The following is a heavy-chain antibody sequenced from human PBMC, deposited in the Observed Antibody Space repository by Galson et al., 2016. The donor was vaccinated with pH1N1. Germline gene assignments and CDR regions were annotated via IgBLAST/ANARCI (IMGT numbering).Heavy chain of an antibody. V-gene: IGHV1-8*01. J-gene: IGHJ6*02. CDR3: ARGPSPPTQGLVGLDI. Sequence: SVKVSCKASGYSFTNYDINWVRQATGQGPEWMGWMNPYSGNTRYARNLQGRVTMTGDTSRTTAYMELNSLTFEDTALYYCARGPSPPTQGLVGLDIWGQGTTVIVSS. CDR1: GYSFTNYD. CDR2: MNPYSGNT. D-gene: IGHD1-26*01.